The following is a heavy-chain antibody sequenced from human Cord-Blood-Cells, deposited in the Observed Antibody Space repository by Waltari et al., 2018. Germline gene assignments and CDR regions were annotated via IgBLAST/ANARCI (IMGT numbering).Heavy chain of an antibody. CDR3: ARAPMGIKDACDI. CDR1: GYTFTVYY. J-gene: IGHJ3*02. Sequence: QVQLVQSGAEVKKPVASVKVSCKASGYTFTVYYMHWVRQAPGQGLEWMGRINPNSGGTNYAQKCQGRVTMHRDTSISTAYMELSRMRCDDTAMYYCARAPMGIKDACDICGQGTMVTVSS. D-gene: IGHD7-27*01. V-gene: IGHV1-2*06. CDR2: INPNSGGT.